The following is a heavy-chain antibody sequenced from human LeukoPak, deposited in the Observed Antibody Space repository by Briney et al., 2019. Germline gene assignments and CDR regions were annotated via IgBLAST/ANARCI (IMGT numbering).Heavy chain of an antibody. Sequence: SETLSLTCTVSGGSISSHYWSWIRQPPGRGLEWIGYIYTSGSTNYNPSPKSRVTMSVDTSKNQFSLKLSTVTAADTAVYYCARDGDIVVDLNWFDPWGQGTLVTVSS. CDR1: GGSISSHY. J-gene: IGHJ5*02. CDR2: IYTSGST. V-gene: IGHV4-4*08. D-gene: IGHD2-2*01. CDR3: ARDGDIVVDLNWFDP.